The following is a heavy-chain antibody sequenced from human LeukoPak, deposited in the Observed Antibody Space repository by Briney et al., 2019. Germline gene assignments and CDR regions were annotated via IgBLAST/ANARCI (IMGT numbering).Heavy chain of an antibody. V-gene: IGHV3-33*01. Sequence: PGRSLRLSCAAPGFTFSSYGMHWVRQAPGKGLEWVAGIWYDASNKYYADSVKGRLTISRDNPKNTLYLQMNSLRAEDTAVYYCARVLGGSSVGYFDYWGQGTLVTVSS. CDR3: ARVLGGSSVGYFDY. J-gene: IGHJ4*02. D-gene: IGHD2-15*01. CDR2: IWYDASNK. CDR1: GFTFSSYG.